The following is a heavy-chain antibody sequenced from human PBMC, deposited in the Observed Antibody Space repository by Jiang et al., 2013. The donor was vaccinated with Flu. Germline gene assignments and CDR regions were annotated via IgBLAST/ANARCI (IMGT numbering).Heavy chain of an antibody. D-gene: IGHD6-13*01. Sequence: LLKPSETLSLTCAVYGGSFSGYYWSWIRQPPGKGLEWIGEINHSGSTNYNPSLKSRVTISVDTSKNQFSLKLSSVTAADTAVYYCARGNSSRNWFDPWGQGTLVTVSS. J-gene: IGHJ5*02. CDR2: INHSGST. CDR3: ARGNSSRNWFDP. CDR1: GGSFSGYY. V-gene: IGHV4-34*01.